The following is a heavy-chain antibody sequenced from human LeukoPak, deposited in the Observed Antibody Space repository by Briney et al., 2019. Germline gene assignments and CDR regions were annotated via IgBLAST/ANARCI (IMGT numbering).Heavy chain of an antibody. CDR1: VFLFRVSN. CDR3: APDFLSIHAFHL. Sequence: GGSLRLSCAVVVFLFRVSNATSLPQAPGQGLEWVAYISTSGDTIYYADSVKGRFTISRDNAKNSVHLHMNSLTADDTAVYYCAPDFLSIHAFHLWGQGTMVTVSS. V-gene: IGHV3-11*01. D-gene: IGHD3-3*01. J-gene: IGHJ3*01. CDR2: ISTSGDTI.